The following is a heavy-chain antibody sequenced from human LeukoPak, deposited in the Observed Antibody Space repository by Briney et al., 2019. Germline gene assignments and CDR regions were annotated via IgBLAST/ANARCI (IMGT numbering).Heavy chain of an antibody. V-gene: IGHV3-30*18. CDR3: AKDPQAAAVAGPDY. CDR1: GFTFSSYG. J-gene: IGHJ4*02. D-gene: IGHD6-19*01. Sequence: GRSLRLSCAASGFTFSSYGMHWVRQALGKGLEWVAVISYDGSNKYYADSVKGRFTISRDNSKNTLYLQMNSLRAEDTAVYYCAKDPQAAAVAGPDYWGQGTLVTVSS. CDR2: ISYDGSNK.